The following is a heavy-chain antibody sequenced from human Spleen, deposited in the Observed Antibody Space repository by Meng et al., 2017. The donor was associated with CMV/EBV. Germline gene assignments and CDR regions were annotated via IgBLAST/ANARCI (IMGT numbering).Heavy chain of an antibody. Sequence: KASGGTFNTYPISWVRQAPGQGLEWMGGIFPIFGTPNYAQKFQGRVTITTDEATSTAYMELSSLRSEDTAVYYCASGLSTYYSTDFDYWGQGALVTVSS. CDR1: GGTFNTYP. CDR2: IFPIFGTP. J-gene: IGHJ4*02. CDR3: ASGLSTYYSTDFDY. D-gene: IGHD3-22*01. V-gene: IGHV1-69*05.